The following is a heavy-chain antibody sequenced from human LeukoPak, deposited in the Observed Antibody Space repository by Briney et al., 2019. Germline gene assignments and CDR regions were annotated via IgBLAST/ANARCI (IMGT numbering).Heavy chain of an antibody. CDR2: ISSYSSTL. J-gene: IGHJ4*02. CDR3: ARDWNYGGGFDY. Sequence: GGSLRLSCAASGFTFSSYSMNWVRQAPGKGLEWVSYISSYSSTLYYADSVKGRFTISRDNAKNSPYLQMNTLRAEDTAVYYCARDWNYGGGFDYWGQGTLVTVSS. D-gene: IGHD3-16*01. V-gene: IGHV3-48*01. CDR1: GFTFSSYS.